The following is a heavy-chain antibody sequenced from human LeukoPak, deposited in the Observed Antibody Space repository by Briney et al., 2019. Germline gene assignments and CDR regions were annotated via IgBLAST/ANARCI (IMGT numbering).Heavy chain of an antibody. CDR2: IWYDGSNK. J-gene: IGHJ4*02. Sequence: GSLRLSCAASGFTFSSYGMHWVRQAPGKGLEWVAVIWYDGSNKYYADSVKGRFTISRGNSKNTLYLQMNSLRAEDTAVYYCARDREGYYGSGSFSGFDYWGQGTLVTVSS. D-gene: IGHD3-10*01. V-gene: IGHV3-33*01. CDR1: GFTFSSYG. CDR3: ARDREGYYGSGSFSGFDY.